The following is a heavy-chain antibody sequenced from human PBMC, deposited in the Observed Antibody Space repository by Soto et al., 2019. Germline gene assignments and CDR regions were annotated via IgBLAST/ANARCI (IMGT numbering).Heavy chain of an antibody. CDR3: ARFNGYYDSSASDAFDI. Sequence: GGSLRLSCAASGFTLSSYAMSWVRQAPGKGLEWVSSISSSSRSIYYADSVKGRFTISRDNAKNSLYLQMNSLRAEDTALYYCARFNGYYDSSASDAFDIWGQGTMVTVSS. CDR1: GFTLSSYA. D-gene: IGHD3-22*01. J-gene: IGHJ3*02. CDR2: ISSSSRSI. V-gene: IGHV3-21*01.